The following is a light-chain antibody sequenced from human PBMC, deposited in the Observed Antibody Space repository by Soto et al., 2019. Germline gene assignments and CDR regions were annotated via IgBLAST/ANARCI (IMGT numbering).Light chain of an antibody. Sequence: QAVVTQEPSLTVSPGGTVTLTCASSTGPVTSDYYPNWFQQKPGQAPRALIYSTTKKHSWTPARFSGSLLGGKAALTLSGVEAEDEADYFCLLYYGAAVVFGGGTKLTVL. CDR1: TGPVTSDYY. V-gene: IGLV7-43*01. CDR3: LLYYGAAVV. J-gene: IGLJ2*01. CDR2: STT.